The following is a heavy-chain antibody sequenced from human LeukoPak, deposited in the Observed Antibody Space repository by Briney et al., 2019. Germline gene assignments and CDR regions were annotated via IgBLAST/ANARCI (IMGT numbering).Heavy chain of an antibody. Sequence: SETLSLTCTVSGGSISSYYWSWIRQPPGEGLEWIGYIYYSGSTNYNPSLKSRVTMSVDTSKNQFSLRVNSVTAADTAVYYCARPNGAQKGDAFDIWGQGTMVTVSS. D-gene: IGHD2-8*01. CDR1: GGSISSYY. CDR3: ARPNGAQKGDAFDI. V-gene: IGHV4-59*08. CDR2: IYYSGST. J-gene: IGHJ3*02.